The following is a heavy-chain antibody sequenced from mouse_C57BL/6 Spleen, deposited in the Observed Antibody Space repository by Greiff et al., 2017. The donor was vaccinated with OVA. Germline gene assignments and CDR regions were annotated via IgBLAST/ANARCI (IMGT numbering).Heavy chain of an antibody. CDR1: GYAFSSSW. V-gene: IGHV1-82*01. CDR3: ARGDGYYDYFDY. Sequence: VQLQESGPELVKPGASVKISCKASGYAFSSSWMNWVKQRPGKGLEWIGRIYPGDGDTNYNGKFKGKATLTADNSSSTAYMQLSSLTSEDSAVYFCARGDGYYDYFDYWGQGTTLTVSS. D-gene: IGHD2-3*01. CDR2: IYPGDGDT. J-gene: IGHJ2*01.